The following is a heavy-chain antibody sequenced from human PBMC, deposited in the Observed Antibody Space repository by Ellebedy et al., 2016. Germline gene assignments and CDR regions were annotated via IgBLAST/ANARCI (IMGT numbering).Heavy chain of an antibody. J-gene: IGHJ5*02. Sequence: GSLRLSCTVSGGFISSYYWTWIRQPPGKGLEWIGYIYYSGSTNYNPSLKSRVTISVDTSRNQFSLKVKSVTAADTAVYYCARHKRLAVAGTYWFDPWGQGTLVTVSS. D-gene: IGHD6-19*01. V-gene: IGHV4-59*01. CDR3: ARHKRLAVAGTYWFDP. CDR2: IYYSGST. CDR1: GGFISSYY.